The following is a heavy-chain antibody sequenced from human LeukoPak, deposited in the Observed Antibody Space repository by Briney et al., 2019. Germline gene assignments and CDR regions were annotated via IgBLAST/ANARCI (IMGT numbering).Heavy chain of an antibody. D-gene: IGHD2-2*01. CDR3: ATVGYCSSTSCSDYYGMDV. J-gene: IGHJ6*02. V-gene: IGHV1-24*01. Sequence: ASVKVFCKVSGYTLTELSMHWVRQAPGKGLEWMGGFDPEDGETIYAQKFQGRVTMTEDTSTDTAYMELSSLRSEDTALYYCATVGYCSSTSCSDYYGMDVWGQGTTVTVSS. CDR1: GYTLTELS. CDR2: FDPEDGET.